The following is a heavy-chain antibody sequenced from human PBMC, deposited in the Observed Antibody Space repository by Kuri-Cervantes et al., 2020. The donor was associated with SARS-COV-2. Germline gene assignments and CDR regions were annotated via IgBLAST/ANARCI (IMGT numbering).Heavy chain of an antibody. V-gene: IGHV3-48*02. CDR3: ARDLKESKGMDFDY. CDR1: GFTFSSYS. J-gene: IGHJ4*02. Sequence: GGSLRLSCAASGFTFSSYSMNWVRQAPGKGLEWVSYISSSSSTIYYADSVKGRFTISRDNAKNSLYLQMNSLRDEDTAVYYCARDLKESKGMDFDYWGQGTLVTVSS. D-gene: IGHD5-24*01. CDR2: ISSSSSTI.